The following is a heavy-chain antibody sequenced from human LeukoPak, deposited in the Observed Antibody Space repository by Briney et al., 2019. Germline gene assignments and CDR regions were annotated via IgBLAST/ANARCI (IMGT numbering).Heavy chain of an antibody. J-gene: IGHJ4*02. CDR2: ISAYNGNT. D-gene: IGHD6-19*01. CDR1: GGTFSRYA. V-gene: IGHV1-18*01. CDR3: ARAQWLVRGSVDY. Sequence: GASVKVSCKASGGTFSRYAISWVRQAPGQGLEWMGWISAYNGNTNYAQKLQGRVTMTTDTSTSTAYMELRSLRSDDTAVYYCARAQWLVRGSVDYWGQGTLVTVSS.